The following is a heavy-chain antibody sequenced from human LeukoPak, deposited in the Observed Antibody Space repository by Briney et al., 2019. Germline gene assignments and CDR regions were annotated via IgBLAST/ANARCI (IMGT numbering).Heavy chain of an antibody. CDR1: GGSISSYY. V-gene: IGHV4-4*07. Sequence: PSETLSLTCTVSGGSISSYYWSWIRQPAGKGLEWIGRIYTSGSTNYNPSLKSRVTMSVDTSKNQFSLKLSSVTAADTAVYYCARANGYCSGGSCYPYFDYRGQGTLVTVSS. J-gene: IGHJ4*02. CDR2: IYTSGST. CDR3: ARANGYCSGGSCYPYFDY. D-gene: IGHD2-15*01.